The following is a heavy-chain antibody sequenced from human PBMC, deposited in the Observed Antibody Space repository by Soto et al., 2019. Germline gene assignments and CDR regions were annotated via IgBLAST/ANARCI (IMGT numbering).Heavy chain of an antibody. J-gene: IGHJ4*02. D-gene: IGHD6-13*01. CDR1: GFTFSNYG. CDR3: GRGGSWSSDY. Sequence: PGGSLRLSCVASGFTFSNYGMHWVRQAPGKGLEWVAVIWSDGSKKYYADSVKGRFTVSRDTAKNTLYLQMDSLRVEATAVYYCGRGGSWSSDYWGQGTLVTVSS. CDR2: IWSDGSKK. V-gene: IGHV3-33*01.